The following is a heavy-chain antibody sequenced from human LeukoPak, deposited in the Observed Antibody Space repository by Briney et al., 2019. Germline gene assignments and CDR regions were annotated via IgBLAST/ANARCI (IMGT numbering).Heavy chain of an antibody. CDR3: AREARYDQNFDY. CDR2: IIPIFGTA. V-gene: IGHV1-69*01. CDR1: GGTCSSYA. Sequence: GSSVKGSCKASGGTCSSYAISWVRQAPGQGLEWMGGIIPIFGTANYAQKFQGRVTITADESTSTAYMELSSLRSEDTAVYYCAREARYDQNFDYWGQGTLVTVSS. J-gene: IGHJ4*02. D-gene: IGHD3-9*01.